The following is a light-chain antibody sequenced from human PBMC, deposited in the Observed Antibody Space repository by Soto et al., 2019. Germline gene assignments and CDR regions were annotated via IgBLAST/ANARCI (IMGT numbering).Light chain of an antibody. J-gene: IGKJ1*01. V-gene: IGKV1-27*01. Sequence: DIQMTQSPSSLSASVGDRVTITCRASQGISNFLAWFQQKPGKVPKLLIYAASTLRSGVPSRFSGSGSGTDFSLTISSLQSEDVATYYCQKYDSAPWTFGQGTKVEIK. CDR2: AAS. CDR3: QKYDSAPWT. CDR1: QGISNF.